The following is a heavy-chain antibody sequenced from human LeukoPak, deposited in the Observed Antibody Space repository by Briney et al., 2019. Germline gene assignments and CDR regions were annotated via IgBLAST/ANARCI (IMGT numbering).Heavy chain of an antibody. Sequence: SVKVSCKASGGTFSSYAISWVRQAPGQGLEWMGRIIPILGIANYAQKFQGRVTITADKSTSTAYMELSSLRSEDTAVYCCAREATRLRLGELSLLGYFDYWGQGTLVTVSS. J-gene: IGHJ4*02. CDR1: GGTFSSYA. CDR3: AREATRLRLGELSLLGYFDY. D-gene: IGHD3-16*02. V-gene: IGHV1-69*04. CDR2: IIPILGIA.